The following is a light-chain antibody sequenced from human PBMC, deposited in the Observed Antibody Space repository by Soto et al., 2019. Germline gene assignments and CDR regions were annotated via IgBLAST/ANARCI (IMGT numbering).Light chain of an antibody. CDR1: ESVRNNY. CDR2: GAS. V-gene: IGKV3-20*01. CDR3: PLYGSSPRT. Sequence: VLKQSPGTLSLSHGDRATLSCRASESVRNNYLAWLQQKPGQAPSLLSSGASTRAAGISDRFRGSGSGTEFTLTISRLEPEDFAVYYCPLYGSSPRTFCQRTKA. J-gene: IGKJ1*01.